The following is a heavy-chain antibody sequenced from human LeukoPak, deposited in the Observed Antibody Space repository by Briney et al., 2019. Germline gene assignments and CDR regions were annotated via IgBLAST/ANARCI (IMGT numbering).Heavy chain of an antibody. D-gene: IGHD4/OR15-4a*01. CDR3: ARSARKGLWFSLLL. CDR1: GGSISSYY. CDR2: IYYSGST. V-gene: IGHV4-59*01. Sequence: PSETLSLTCTVSGGSISSYYWSWIRQPPGKGLEWIGYIYYSGSTNYNPSLKSRVTISVDTSKNQFSLKPSSVTAADTAVYYCARSARKGLWFSLLLWGQGTLVTVSS. J-gene: IGHJ4*02.